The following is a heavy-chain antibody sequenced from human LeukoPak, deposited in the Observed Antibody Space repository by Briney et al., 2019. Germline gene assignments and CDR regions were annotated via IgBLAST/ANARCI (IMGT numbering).Heavy chain of an antibody. CDR2: INDSGST. J-gene: IGHJ5*02. Sequence: PSETLSLTCAVYGGSFSGYYWSWIRQPPGKGLEWIGEINDSGSTNYNPSLKSRVTISVDTSKNQFSLKLSSVTAADTAVYYCARSPWCDHWGQGTLVTVSS. V-gene: IGHV4-34*01. CDR1: GGSFSGYY. CDR3: ARSPWCDH.